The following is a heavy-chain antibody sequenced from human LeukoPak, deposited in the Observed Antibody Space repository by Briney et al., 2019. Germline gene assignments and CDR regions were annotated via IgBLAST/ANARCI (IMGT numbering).Heavy chain of an antibody. V-gene: IGHV4-34*01. CDR2: INHSGST. J-gene: IGHJ5*02. CDR3: AIIGYSSGWLNWFDP. D-gene: IGHD6-19*01. CDR1: GGSFSGYY. Sequence: PSETLSLTCAVYGGSFSGYYWSWIRQPPGKGLEWIGEINHSGSTNYNPSLKSRVTISVDTSKNRFSLKLSSVTAADTAVYYCAIIGYSSGWLNWFDPWAREPWSPSPQ.